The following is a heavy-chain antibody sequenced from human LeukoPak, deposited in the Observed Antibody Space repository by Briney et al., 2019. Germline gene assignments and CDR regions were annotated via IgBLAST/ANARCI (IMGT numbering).Heavy chain of an antibody. D-gene: IGHD3-10*01. CDR2: ISGSGGST. CDR1: GFSFSSYT. Sequence: GGSLRLSCAASGFSFSSYTMTWVRQAPGKGLEGVSSISGSGGSTYYADSVKGRFTISRDNSKNTLYLQMGSLRAEDMAVYYCARSPGEVVNPEYAFDIWGQGTMVTVSS. J-gene: IGHJ3*02. V-gene: IGHV3-23*01. CDR3: ARSPGEVVNPEYAFDI.